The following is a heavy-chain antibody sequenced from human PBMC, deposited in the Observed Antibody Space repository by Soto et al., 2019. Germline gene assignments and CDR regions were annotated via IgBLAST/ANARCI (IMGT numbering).Heavy chain of an antibody. CDR2: IIPIFGTA. Sequence: QVQLVQSGAEVKKPGSSVKVSRKASGGTFSSYAISWVRQAPGQGLEWMGGIIPIFGTANYAQKFQGRVTITANESTSTAYMELSSLRSDDTAVYYCARGPYDDFWSGYRFDYWGQGNLVTVSA. D-gene: IGHD3-3*01. J-gene: IGHJ4*02. V-gene: IGHV1-69*01. CDR3: ARGPYDDFWSGYRFDY. CDR1: GGTFSSYA.